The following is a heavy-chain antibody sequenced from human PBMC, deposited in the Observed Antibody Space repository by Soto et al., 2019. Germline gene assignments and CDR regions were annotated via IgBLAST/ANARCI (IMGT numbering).Heavy chain of an antibody. Sequence: QVQLVQSGAEVKKPRSSVKVSCKASGGTFSSYAISWVRQAPGQGLEWMGGIIPIFGTANYAQKFQGRVTITADESARTAYMEPSSLRSEDTAVYYCARDTRNYYDSSGYLDYWGQGTLVTVSS. J-gene: IGHJ4*02. V-gene: IGHV1-69*01. CDR2: IIPIFGTA. CDR1: GGTFSSYA. D-gene: IGHD3-22*01. CDR3: ARDTRNYYDSSGYLDY.